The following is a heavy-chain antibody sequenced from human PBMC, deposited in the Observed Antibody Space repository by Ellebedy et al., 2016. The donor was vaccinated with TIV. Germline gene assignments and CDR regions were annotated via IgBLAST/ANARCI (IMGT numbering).Heavy chain of an antibody. J-gene: IGHJ5*02. Sequence: AASVKVSCKASGDSFSSHAISWVRQAPGQGLEWVGGVVPMLDTPKYAPMFQDRVTITADESTNTVYMEMRSLRSEDTAVYYCAGAKLRGRGRIIRWFDPWGHGTLVTVSS. V-gene: IGHV1-69*13. CDR3: AGAKLRGRGRIIRWFDP. CDR2: VVPMLDTP. D-gene: IGHD3-10*01. CDR1: GDSFSSHA.